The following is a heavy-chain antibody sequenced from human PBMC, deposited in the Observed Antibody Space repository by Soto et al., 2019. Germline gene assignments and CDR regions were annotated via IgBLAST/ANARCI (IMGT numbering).Heavy chain of an antibody. D-gene: IGHD3-10*02. J-gene: IGHJ2*01. Sequence: PGKGLEWSGYMFYSGSSTNYNPSLKRRVPISVDTSKNQLCLKLSSGTAADTAVYYCASLCFQAKDGIQDVRSVSAFLLNRSSDL. V-gene: IGHV4-59*08. CDR3: ASLCFQAKDGIQDVRSVSAFLLNRSSDL. CDR2: MFYSGSST.